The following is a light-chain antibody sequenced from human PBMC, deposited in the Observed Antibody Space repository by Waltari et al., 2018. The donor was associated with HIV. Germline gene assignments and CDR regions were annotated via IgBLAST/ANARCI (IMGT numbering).Light chain of an antibody. CDR2: DKN. J-gene: IGLJ3*02. V-gene: IGLV3-19*01. Sequence: SSELTQAPIVSVILGQTVTITCQGDSLRNYYASWHQLKPGQAPILVIYDKNTRPSGIPDRFSGSTSGNTASLTITGSQAEDEADYFCASRDNNGKRVLFGGGTKLTVL. CDR1: SLRNYY. CDR3: ASRDNNGKRVL.